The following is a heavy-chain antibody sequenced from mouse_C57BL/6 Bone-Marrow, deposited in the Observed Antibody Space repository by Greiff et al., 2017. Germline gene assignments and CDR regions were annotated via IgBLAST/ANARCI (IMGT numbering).Heavy chain of an antibody. V-gene: IGHV5-4*01. CDR1: GFTFSSYA. J-gene: IGHJ4*01. CDR3: ARGPLDD. CDR2: ISDGGSYT. Sequence: EVQLVESGGGLVKPGGSLKLSCAASGFTFSSYAMSWVRQTPEKRLEWVATISDGGSYTYYPDNVKGRFTISRDNAKNNLYLQMSNLKSEDTSMYYCARGPLDDWGQGTSVTVSS.